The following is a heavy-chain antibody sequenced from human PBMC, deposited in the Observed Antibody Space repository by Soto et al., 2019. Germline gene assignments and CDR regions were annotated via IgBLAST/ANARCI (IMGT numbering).Heavy chain of an antibody. J-gene: IGHJ4*02. V-gene: IGHV3-21*01. Sequence: GGSLRLSCAASGFTFSSYSMNWVRQAPGKGLEWVSSISSSSSYIYYADSVKGRFTISRDNAKNSLYLQMNSLRAEDTAVYYCARDPFGGVPAFDYWGQGTLVTVSS. D-gene: IGHD3-16*01. CDR1: GFTFSSYS. CDR2: ISSSSSYI. CDR3: ARDPFGGVPAFDY.